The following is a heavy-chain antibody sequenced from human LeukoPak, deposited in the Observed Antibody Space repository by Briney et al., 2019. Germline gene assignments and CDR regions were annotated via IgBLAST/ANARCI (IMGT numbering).Heavy chain of an antibody. V-gene: IGHV3-53*01. J-gene: IGHJ6*03. CDR3: AREAKGFSYYYYMDV. CDR2: IYSGGST. Sequence: PGGSLRLSCAASGFTVSSNYMSWVRQAPGKGLEWVSVIYSGGSTYYADSVKGRFTISRDNSKNTLYLQMNSLRAEDTAVYYCAREAKGFSYYYYMDVWGKGTTVTVSS. CDR1: GFTVSSNY.